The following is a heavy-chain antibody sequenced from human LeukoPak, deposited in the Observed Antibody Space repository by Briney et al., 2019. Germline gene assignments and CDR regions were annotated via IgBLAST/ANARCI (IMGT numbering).Heavy chain of an antibody. CDR2: ISYDGSNK. CDR1: GFTFSSYA. J-gene: IGHJ3*02. CDR3: ARCLAVVVTAIDAFDI. Sequence: QPGGSLRLSCAASGFTFSSYAMHWVRQAPGKGLEWVAVISYDGSNKYYADSVKGRFTISRDNSKNTLYLQMNSLRAEDTAVYYCARCLAVVVTAIDAFDIWGQGTMVTVSS. V-gene: IGHV3-30-3*01. D-gene: IGHD2-21*02.